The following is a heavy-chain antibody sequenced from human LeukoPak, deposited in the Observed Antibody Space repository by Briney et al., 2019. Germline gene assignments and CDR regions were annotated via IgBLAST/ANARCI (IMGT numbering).Heavy chain of an antibody. Sequence: GGSLRLSCVASGFTFSSYAMSWVRQAPGKGLEWVSAISGSGVTTHYAGSVKGRFSISRDNSKNTLYLQMNSLRAEDTALYYCAKKVVVGATSPYSDFQDWGQGTLVTVPS. D-gene: IGHD1-26*01. CDR2: ISGSGVTT. J-gene: IGHJ1*01. V-gene: IGHV3-23*01. CDR3: AKKVVVGATSPYSDFQD. CDR1: GFTFSSYA.